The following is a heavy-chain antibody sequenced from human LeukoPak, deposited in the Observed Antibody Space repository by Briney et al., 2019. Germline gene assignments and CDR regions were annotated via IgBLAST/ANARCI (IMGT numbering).Heavy chain of an antibody. D-gene: IGHD2-21*02. CDR1: GGSISSYY. Sequence: SETLSLTCTVSGGSISSYYWSWIRQPPGKGLEWIGYIYYSGSTNYNPSLKSRVTISVDTSKNQFSLKLSSVTAADTAVYYCATSLPDAGVVTANTFDYWGQGTLVTVSS. CDR2: IYYSGST. CDR3: ATSLPDAGVVTANTFDY. J-gene: IGHJ4*02. V-gene: IGHV4-59*01.